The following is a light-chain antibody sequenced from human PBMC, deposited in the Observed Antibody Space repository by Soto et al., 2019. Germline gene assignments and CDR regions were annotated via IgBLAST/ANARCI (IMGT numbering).Light chain of an antibody. V-gene: IGLV2-14*01. CDR2: EVS. CDR1: SSDVGAYNY. Sequence: QSALTQPASVSGTPGQSITICCTRTSSDVGAYNYVSWYQQHPGKAPRLMIYEVSNRPSGVSNRFSGSKSDNTASLTISGLQAEDEGDYYCSSYTSSSTLLFGGGTKLTVL. CDR3: SSYTSSSTLL. J-gene: IGLJ2*01.